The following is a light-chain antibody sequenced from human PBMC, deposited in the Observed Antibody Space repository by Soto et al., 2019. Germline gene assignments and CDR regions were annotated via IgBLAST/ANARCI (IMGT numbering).Light chain of an antibody. V-gene: IGKV3-15*01. J-gene: IGKJ5*01. Sequence: DTVMTQSPATLSVSPGERATVSCTASQSLSSNLAWYQQKPGQAPRLLIIGASERVTGIPARFSGSGSGTEFTLSISSLQSEDFAVYYCQQHGSSPITFGQGTRLEIK. CDR1: QSLSSN. CDR3: QQHGSSPIT. CDR2: GAS.